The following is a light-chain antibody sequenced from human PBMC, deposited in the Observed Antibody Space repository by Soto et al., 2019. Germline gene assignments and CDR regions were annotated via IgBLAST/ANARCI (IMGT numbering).Light chain of an antibody. V-gene: IGKV3-20*01. Sequence: EIVVTQSPATLSASPGERASLSCRASHTISSSYIAWYQQKPGQAPRLLMYGISRRATGIPDRFSGSGSGTDFTLTITRLEPEDFAVYYCQQYVTSSPRTFGQGTKVDIK. CDR1: HTISSSY. J-gene: IGKJ1*01. CDR2: GIS. CDR3: QQYVTSSPRT.